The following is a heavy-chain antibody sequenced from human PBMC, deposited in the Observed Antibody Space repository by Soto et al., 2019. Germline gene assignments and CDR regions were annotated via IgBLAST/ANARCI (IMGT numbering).Heavy chain of an antibody. Sequence: SETLSLTCTVSGGSISSYYWSWIRQPPGKGLEWIGYIYYSGSTNYNPSLKSRVTISVDTSKNQFSLKLSSVTAADTAVYYCARGLRGATKASKYYYYYMDVWGKGTTVTVSS. V-gene: IGHV4-59*01. D-gene: IGHD3-16*01. CDR2: IYYSGST. CDR3: ARGLRGATKASKYYYYYMDV. J-gene: IGHJ6*03. CDR1: GGSISSYY.